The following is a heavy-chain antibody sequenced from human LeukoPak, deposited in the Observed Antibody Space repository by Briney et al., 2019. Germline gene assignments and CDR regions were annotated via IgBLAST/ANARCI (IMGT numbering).Heavy chain of an antibody. Sequence: PGGSLRLSCAASGFTFSSYAMHWVRQAPGKGLEWVAVISYDGSNKYYADSVKGRFTISRDNSKNTLYLQMNSLGAEDTAVYYCARDLGYGDYFFGYWGQGTLVTVSS. CDR2: ISYDGSNK. CDR3: ARDLGYGDYFFGY. V-gene: IGHV3-30-3*01. CDR1: GFTFSSYA. D-gene: IGHD4-17*01. J-gene: IGHJ4*02.